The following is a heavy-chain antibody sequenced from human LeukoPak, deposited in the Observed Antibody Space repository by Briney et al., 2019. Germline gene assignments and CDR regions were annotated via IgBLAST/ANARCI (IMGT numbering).Heavy chain of an antibody. CDR1: GFTFSSYW. D-gene: IGHD3-10*01. CDR2: IKQDGSEK. Sequence: GGSLRLSCAVSGFTFSSYWMSWVRQAPGKGLEWVANIKQDGSEKYYVDSVKGRFTISRDNAKNSLYLQMNSLRAEDTAVYYCARPIRGYWGQGTLVTVSS. CDR3: ARPIRGY. V-gene: IGHV3-7*01. J-gene: IGHJ4*02.